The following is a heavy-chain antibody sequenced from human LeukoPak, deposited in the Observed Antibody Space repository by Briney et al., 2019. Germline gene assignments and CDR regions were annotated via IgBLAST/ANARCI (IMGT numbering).Heavy chain of an antibody. V-gene: IGHV4-34*01. J-gene: IGHJ4*03. Sequence: PSETLSLTCAVYGGSFTGYYWSWIRQSPGKGLQWIAEVNHRGDTNYNPSVKGRVTISVDTSKNQFSLKVTSLTAADTAVYYCARGPTISETGYFDYWRQGTLVTVSS. CDR3: ARGPTISETGYFDY. CDR1: GGSFTGYY. D-gene: IGHD5-24*01. CDR2: VNHRGDT.